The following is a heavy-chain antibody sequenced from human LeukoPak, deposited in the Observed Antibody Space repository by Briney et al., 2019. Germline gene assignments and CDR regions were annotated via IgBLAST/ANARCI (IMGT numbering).Heavy chain of an antibody. CDR2: IIPIFGTA. CDR1: GYTLTELS. J-gene: IGHJ4*02. D-gene: IGHD5-18*01. CDR3: AGLQGYSYGFGFDY. Sequence: SVKVSCKVSGYTLTELSMHWVRQAPGQGLEWMGGIIPIFGTANYAQKFQGRVTITADESTSTAYMELSSLRSEDTAVYYCAGLQGYSYGFGFDYWGQGTLVTVSS. V-gene: IGHV1-69*13.